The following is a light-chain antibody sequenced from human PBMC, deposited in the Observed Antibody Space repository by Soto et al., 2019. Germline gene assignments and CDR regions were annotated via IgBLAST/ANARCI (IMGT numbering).Light chain of an antibody. CDR2: GAS. CDR3: QHYRTS. CDR1: QSVSSSY. V-gene: IGKV3-20*01. Sequence: EIVLTQSPGTLSLSPGERATLSCRASQSVSSSYLAWYQQKPGQAPRQLIYGASSRATGIPDRFSGSGSGTDFPLTITRLEPEDFAVYYWQHYRTSFGGGTRVEIK. J-gene: IGKJ4*01.